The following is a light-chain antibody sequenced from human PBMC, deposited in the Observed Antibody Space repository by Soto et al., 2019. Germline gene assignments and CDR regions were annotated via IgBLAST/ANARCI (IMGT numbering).Light chain of an antibody. Sequence: DIPMTQSPSSLSASVGDRVTITCRASQGIGNSLAWYQQKPGKVPELLIYGASTLQSGVPSRFSGSGSGTDFTLTITSLQPEDVATYYCQKYNTAPLTFGGGTKVEIK. J-gene: IGKJ4*01. V-gene: IGKV1-27*01. CDR1: QGIGNS. CDR2: GAS. CDR3: QKYNTAPLT.